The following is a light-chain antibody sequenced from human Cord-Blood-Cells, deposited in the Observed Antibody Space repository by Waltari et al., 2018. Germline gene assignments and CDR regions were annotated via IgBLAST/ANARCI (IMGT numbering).Light chain of an antibody. CDR3: SSYTSSSTYV. J-gene: IGLJ1*01. Sequence: QSALTQPASVSGSPGQSLTISCTGPSSAAGGYNYVSWYQQHPGKAPKLMIYDVSNRPSGVSNRFSGSKSGNTASLTISGLQAEDEADYYCSSYTSSSTYVFGTGTKVTVL. V-gene: IGLV2-14*01. CDR2: DVS. CDR1: SSAAGGYNY.